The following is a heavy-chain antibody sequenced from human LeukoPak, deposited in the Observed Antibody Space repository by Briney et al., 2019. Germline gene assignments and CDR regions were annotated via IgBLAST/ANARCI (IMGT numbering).Heavy chain of an antibody. D-gene: IGHD4-23*01. J-gene: IGHJ4*02. CDR2: IWYDGSNK. Sequence: GGSLRLSYAASGFTFSSYGMHWVRQAPGKGLEWVAVIWYDGSNKYYADSVKGRFTISRDNSKNTLYLQMNSLRAEDTAVYYCARGSYGGNSHLDYWGQGTLVTVSS. CDR1: GFTFSSYG. V-gene: IGHV3-33*01. CDR3: ARGSYGGNSHLDY.